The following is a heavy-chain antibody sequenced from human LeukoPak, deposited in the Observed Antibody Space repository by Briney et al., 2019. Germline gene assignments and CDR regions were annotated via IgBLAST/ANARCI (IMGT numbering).Heavy chain of an antibody. J-gene: IGHJ6*02. CDR3: ARDDSGYDDPYYGMDV. CDR2: IIPIFGTA. D-gene: IGHD5-12*01. V-gene: IGHV1-69*01. Sequence: GASVKVSCKASGGTFSSYAISWVRQAPGQGLEWMGGIIPIFGTANYAQKFQGRATITADESTSTAYMELSSLRSEDTAVYYCARDDSGYDDPYYGMDVWGQGTTVTVS. CDR1: GGTFSSYA.